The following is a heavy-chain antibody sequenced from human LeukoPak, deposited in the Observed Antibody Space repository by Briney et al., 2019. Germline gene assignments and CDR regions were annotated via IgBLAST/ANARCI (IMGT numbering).Heavy chain of an antibody. CDR1: GYTFTGYY. Sequence: ASVKVSCKASGYTFTGYYMHWVRQAPGQGLEWMGWINPNSGGTNYAQKFQGRVTMTRDTSISTAYMELSRLRSDGTAVYYCARVDSGSYSIDYWGQGTLVTVSS. J-gene: IGHJ4*02. D-gene: IGHD1-26*01. CDR2: INPNSGGT. V-gene: IGHV1-2*02. CDR3: ARVDSGSYSIDY.